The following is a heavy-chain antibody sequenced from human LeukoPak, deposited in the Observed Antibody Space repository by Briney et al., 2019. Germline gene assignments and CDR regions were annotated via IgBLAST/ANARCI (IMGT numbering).Heavy chain of an antibody. CDR3: AKDGYYYDSSGYYDGGYFDY. V-gene: IGHV3-23*01. CDR1: GVTFSSYA. Sequence: GGSLRLSCAASGVTFSSYAMSWVRQAPGKGREWGSAISGSGGSTYYADSVKRRFTISRDNSKNTLYLKMNSLRAEDTAEYFCAKDGYYYDSSGYYDGGYFDYWGQGTLVTVSS. CDR2: ISGSGGST. D-gene: IGHD3-22*01. J-gene: IGHJ4*02.